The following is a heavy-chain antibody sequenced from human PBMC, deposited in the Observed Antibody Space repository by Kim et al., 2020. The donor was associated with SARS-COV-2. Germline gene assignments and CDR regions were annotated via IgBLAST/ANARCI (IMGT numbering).Heavy chain of an antibody. D-gene: IGHD6-19*01. J-gene: IGHJ1*01. CDR2: IYYSGST. CDR1: GGSISGYH. V-gene: IGHV4-59*01. CDR3: ARILDSSGWWYFQH. Sequence: SETLSLTCTLSGGSISGYHWAWIRQPPGKALEWIGYIYYSGSTGYNLSLKSRVSISVERSKNQFSLKLNSVTAADTAVYFCARILDSSGWWYFQHWGQGALVSVSS.